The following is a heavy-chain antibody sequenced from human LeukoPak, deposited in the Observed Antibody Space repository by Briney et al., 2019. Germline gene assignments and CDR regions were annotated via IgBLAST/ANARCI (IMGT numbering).Heavy chain of an antibody. CDR3: ARDRITMVRGVNPPDYYYGMDV. V-gene: IGHV3-7*01. D-gene: IGHD3-10*01. CDR1: GFTYSSYR. CDR2: IKQEGSEK. J-gene: IGHJ6*02. Sequence: GGSLRLSCAASGFTYSSYRMSWVRQAPGKGLEWGANIKQEGSEKYYVDSVKGRFTISRDNAKNSLYLQMNSLRAEDTAVYYCARDRITMVRGVNPPDYYYGMDVWGQGTTVTVSS.